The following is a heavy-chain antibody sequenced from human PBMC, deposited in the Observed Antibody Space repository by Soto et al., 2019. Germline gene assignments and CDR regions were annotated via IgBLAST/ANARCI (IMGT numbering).Heavy chain of an antibody. CDR3: AANHPTPGIAVAGRYYYYGMDV. J-gene: IGHJ6*02. D-gene: IGHD6-19*01. CDR2: ISYDGSNK. Sequence: QVQLVESGGGVVQPGRSLRLSCAASGFTFSSYGMHWVRQAPGKGLEWVAVISYDGSNKYYADSVKGRFTISRDNSKNTLYLQMNSLRAEDTAVYYCAANHPTPGIAVAGRYYYYGMDVWGQGTTVTVSS. CDR1: GFTFSSYG. V-gene: IGHV3-30*03.